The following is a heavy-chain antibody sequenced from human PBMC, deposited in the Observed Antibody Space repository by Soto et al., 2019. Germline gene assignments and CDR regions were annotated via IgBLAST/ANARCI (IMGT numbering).Heavy chain of an antibody. CDR3: AKDHLVGATGIDY. CDR1: GFTFSSYA. V-gene: IGHV3-23*01. J-gene: IGHJ4*02. D-gene: IGHD1-26*01. Sequence: EVQLLESGGGLVQPGGSLRLSCAASGFTFSSYAMSWVRQGPGKGLEWVSAISGSGGSTYYADSVKGRFTISRDNSKNTLHLQMNSLRVEDTAEYYCAKDHLVGATGIDYWGQGTLVTVSS. CDR2: ISGSGGST.